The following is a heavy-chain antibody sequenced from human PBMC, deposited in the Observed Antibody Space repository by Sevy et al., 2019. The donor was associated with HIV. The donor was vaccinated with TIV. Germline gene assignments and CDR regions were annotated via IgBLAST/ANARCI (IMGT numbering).Heavy chain of an antibody. D-gene: IGHD1-26*01. V-gene: IGHV3-23*01. CDR3: AKDRIWELGDAFDI. Sequence: GGSLRLSCAASGFIFSNYPMSWVRHSPGKGLEWVSDISAGGTTTYYADSVEGRFTISRDNSKNTLYLQMNSLRAEDTALYYCAKDRIWELGDAFDIWGQGTMVTVSS. CDR2: ISAGGTTT. CDR1: GFIFSNYP. J-gene: IGHJ3*02.